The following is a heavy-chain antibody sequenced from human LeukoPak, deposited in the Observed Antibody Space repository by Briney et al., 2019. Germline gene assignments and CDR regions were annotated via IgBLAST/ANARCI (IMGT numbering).Heavy chain of an antibody. CDR3: ARETDFWSGYFYFDY. J-gene: IGHJ4*02. D-gene: IGHD3-3*01. V-gene: IGHV3-7*01. Sequence: PGGSLRLSCAASGFTFSSYWMSWVRQAPGKGLEWVANIKQDGSEKYYVDSVKGRFTISRDNAKNSLYLQMNSLRAEDTAVYYCARETDFWSGYFYFDYWGQGTLVTVSS. CDR1: GFTFSSYW. CDR2: IKQDGSEK.